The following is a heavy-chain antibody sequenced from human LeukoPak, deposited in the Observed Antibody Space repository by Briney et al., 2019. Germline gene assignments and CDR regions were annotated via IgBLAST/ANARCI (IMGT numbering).Heavy chain of an antibody. V-gene: IGHV1-69*01. J-gene: IGHJ3*02. CDR3: ARGGTMVMDAFDI. Sequence: SVKVSCKXSGGTFSSDAISWVRQAPGQGLEWMGGIIPIFGTANYAQKFQGRVTITADESTSTAYMELSSLRSEDTAVYYCARGGTMVMDAFDIWGQGTMVTVSS. CDR1: GGTFSSDA. D-gene: IGHD3-10*01. CDR2: IIPIFGTA.